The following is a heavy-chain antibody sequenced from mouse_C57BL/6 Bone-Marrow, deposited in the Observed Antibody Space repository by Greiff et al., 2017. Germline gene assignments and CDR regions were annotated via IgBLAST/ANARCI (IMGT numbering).Heavy chain of an antibody. CDR2: ISSGGSYT. CDR3: ASQSYDYDGVSYFDY. J-gene: IGHJ2*01. V-gene: IGHV5-6*01. D-gene: IGHD2-4*01. CDR1: GFTFSSYG. Sequence: EVTLVESGGDLVKPGGSLKLSCAVSGFTFSSYGMSLVRQTPDTRLGWVATISSGGSYTYYPYSVMGRLTISRDNAKNNLYLQMSSLKSEDTAMYYCASQSYDYDGVSYFDYWGQGTTLTVSS.